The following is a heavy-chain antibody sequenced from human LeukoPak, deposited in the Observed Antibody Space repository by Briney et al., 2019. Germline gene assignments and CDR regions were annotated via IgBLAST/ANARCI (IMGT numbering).Heavy chain of an antibody. J-gene: IGHJ4*02. Sequence: GGFLRVSCAASGLTFSNAWLSWVRQTPGKGLGWVGRIKSKKFGETTDYAAPVKGRFTISRDDSKNMLYLQMNSLKTEDTAVFYCTASDTPGVDYWGKGTLLTVSS. D-gene: IGHD5-18*01. V-gene: IGHV3-15*01. CDR3: TASDTPGVDY. CDR2: IKSKKFGETT. CDR1: GLTFSNAW.